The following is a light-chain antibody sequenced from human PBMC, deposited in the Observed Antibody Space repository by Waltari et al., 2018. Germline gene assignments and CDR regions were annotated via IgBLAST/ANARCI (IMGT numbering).Light chain of an antibody. CDR1: RGHSSNI. Sequence: QLVLTQSPSASASLGASVKLTCTLDRGHSSNIVAWLQQQPEKGPRYLMKINSDGSHSKGDEIPDRFSGSSSGAERYLTISSVQSEDEADYYCQTGGHGTWVFGGGTKLTV. CDR3: QTGGHGTWV. CDR2: INSDGSH. V-gene: IGLV4-69*01. J-gene: IGLJ3*02.